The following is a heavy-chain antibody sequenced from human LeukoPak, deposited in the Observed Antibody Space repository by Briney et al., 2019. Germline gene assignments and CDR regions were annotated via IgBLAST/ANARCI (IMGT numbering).Heavy chain of an antibody. J-gene: IGHJ3*02. D-gene: IGHD3-9*01. Sequence: PSETLSLTCTVSGGSISSYYWSWIRQPPGKGLEWIGYISYSGSTNYNPSLKSRVTISIDTSKNQFSLKLRSVTADDTAIYYCARQGYDILTGYIDAFDIWGKGQWSPSLQ. CDR3: ARQGYDILTGYIDAFDI. CDR1: GGSISSYY. V-gene: IGHV4-59*08. CDR2: ISYSGST.